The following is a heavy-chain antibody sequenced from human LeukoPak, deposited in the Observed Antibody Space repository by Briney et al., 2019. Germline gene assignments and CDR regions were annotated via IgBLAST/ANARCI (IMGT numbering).Heavy chain of an antibody. CDR3: ARDQVTPGTTTFDY. Sequence: ASVKISCKASGYSFSSHYLHWVRQAPGQGPEWMGVISPSGGSTTCAQKFQGRITVTRDMSTNTVYIDLTSLRSEDTAVYYCARDQVTPGTTTFDYWGQGTLVTVSS. V-gene: IGHV1-46*01. J-gene: IGHJ4*02. CDR1: GYSFSSHY. D-gene: IGHD4-17*01. CDR2: ISPSGGST.